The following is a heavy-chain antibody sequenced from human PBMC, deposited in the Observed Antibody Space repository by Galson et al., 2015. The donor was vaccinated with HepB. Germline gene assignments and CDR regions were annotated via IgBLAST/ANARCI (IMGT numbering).Heavy chain of an antibody. CDR2: IYYSGST. V-gene: IGHV4-39*01. D-gene: IGHD2-2*01. Sequence: TFSSYAMGWVRQPPGKGLEWIGSIYYSGSTYYNPSLKSRVTMSVDTSKNQFSLKLSSVTAAVMAVYYCARHLRGYCSSPSCHSDYRGQGTLVTVSS. CDR3: ARHLRGYCSSPSCHSDY. CDR1: TFSSYA. J-gene: IGHJ4*02.